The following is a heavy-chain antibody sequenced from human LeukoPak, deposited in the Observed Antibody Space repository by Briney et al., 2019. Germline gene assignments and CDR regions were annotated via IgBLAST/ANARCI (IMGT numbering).Heavy chain of an antibody. CDR3: ARSDYDILTGYYYYYYMDV. D-gene: IGHD3-9*01. CDR2: INHSGST. V-gene: IGHV4-34*01. J-gene: IGHJ6*03. CDR1: GVSFSGYY. Sequence: SETLSLTCAVYGVSFSGYYWSWIRQPPGKGLEWSGEINHSGSTNYNPSLKSRVTISVDTSKNQFSLKLSSVTAADTAVYYCARSDYDILTGYYYYYYMDVWGKGTTVTISS.